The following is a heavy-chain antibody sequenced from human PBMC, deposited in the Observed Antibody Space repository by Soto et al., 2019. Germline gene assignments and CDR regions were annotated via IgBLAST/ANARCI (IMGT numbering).Heavy chain of an antibody. CDR1: VFSLNTNGVG. Sequence: FGATPVNHTQPLTLACTFRVFSLNTNGVGVGWIRQPPGKALEWLALIYWDDDERYSPSLKSRLTITKDTSKNQVVLTMTNMDPVDTATYFCAQQRSYSSAYDTFDIWGQGTMVTVS. J-gene: IGHJ3*02. CDR3: AQQRSYSSAYDTFDI. D-gene: IGHD6-19*01. CDR2: IYWDDDE. V-gene: IGHV2-5*02.